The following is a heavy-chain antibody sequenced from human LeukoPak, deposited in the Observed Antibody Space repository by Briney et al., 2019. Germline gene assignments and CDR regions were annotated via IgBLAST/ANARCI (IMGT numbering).Heavy chain of an antibody. J-gene: IGHJ6*03. D-gene: IGHD6-13*01. CDR1: EFTLSSYN. CDR2: ISYRSSDI. CDR3: ARVYSSSWYSGYLYMDV. V-gene: IGHV3-21*01. Sequence: RGSLRLSCAASEFTLSSYNMKWVRQAPGKGLEWVSSISYRSSDIEYADSVKGRFTISRDNAKQLLYLQMNSLRAEDTAVYYCARVYSSSWYSGYLYMDVWGKGTTVTVSS.